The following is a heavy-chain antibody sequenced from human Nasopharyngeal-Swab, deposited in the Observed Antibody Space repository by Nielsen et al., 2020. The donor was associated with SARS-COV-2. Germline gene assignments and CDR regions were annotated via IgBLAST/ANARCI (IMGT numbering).Heavy chain of an antibody. J-gene: IGHJ4*02. CDR2: TYYGSKWYH. V-gene: IGHV6-1*01. CDR1: GDSVSRNNVG. D-gene: IGHD3-9*01. Sequence: SPTLSLTCSISGDSVSRNNVGWHWIRQSPSRGLEWLGRTYYGSKWYHHYAPSVKSRVTIKPDTSKNQFSLQMDSVTPEDSAVYYCARGFLQTGFDYWGQGTLVTVSS. CDR3: ARGFLQTGFDY.